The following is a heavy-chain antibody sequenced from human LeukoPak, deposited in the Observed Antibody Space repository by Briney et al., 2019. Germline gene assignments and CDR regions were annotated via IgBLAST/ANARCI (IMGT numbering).Heavy chain of an antibody. J-gene: IGHJ4*02. CDR1: GDSISSSSYY. CDR3: ARLSSWNAY. D-gene: IGHD1-1*01. V-gene: IGHV4-39*01. Sequence: SETLSLTCTVSGDSISSSSYYWGWIRQPPGKWLEWIGSIYFSGSTYYNPSLKSRVTISVDTSKNQFSLKLSSVTAADTSVYYCARLSSWNAYWGQGTLVTVSS. CDR2: IYFSGST.